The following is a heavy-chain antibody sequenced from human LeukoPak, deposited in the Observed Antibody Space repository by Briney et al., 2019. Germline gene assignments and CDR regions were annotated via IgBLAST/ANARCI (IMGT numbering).Heavy chain of an antibody. CDR1: GFTLSSYG. D-gene: IGHD5-12*01. Sequence: GGSLRLSCAASGFTLSSYGMHWVRQAPGKGLEWVAFIRYDGSNKYYADSVKGRFTISRDNSKNTLYLQMNSLRAEDTAVYYCAKDTGDIVATIFDYWGQGTLVTVSS. V-gene: IGHV3-30*02. CDR2: IRYDGSNK. J-gene: IGHJ4*02. CDR3: AKDTGDIVATIFDY.